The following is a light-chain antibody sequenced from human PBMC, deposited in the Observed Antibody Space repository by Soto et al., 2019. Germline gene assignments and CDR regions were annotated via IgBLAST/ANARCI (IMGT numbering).Light chain of an antibody. J-gene: IGLJ2*01. CDR3: TSYAGSNNFVV. CDR1: RSDVGGYDY. Sequence: QSALTQPASVSGSPGQSITISCTGTRSDVGGYDYVSWYQQYPGKAPKLVIYDVTNRPSGVSDRFSGSKSGNTASLTVSGLQAEDEADYYCTSYAGSNNFVVFGGGTKLTVL. V-gene: IGLV2-14*03. CDR2: DVT.